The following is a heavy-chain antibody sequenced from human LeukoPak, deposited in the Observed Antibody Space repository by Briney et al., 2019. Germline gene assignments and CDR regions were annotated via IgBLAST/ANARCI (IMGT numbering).Heavy chain of an antibody. V-gene: IGHV3-11*01. J-gene: IGHJ4*02. CDR3: TTDQFLEWLLRY. Sequence: GGSLRLSCAASGFTFSDYYMSWIRQAPGKGLEWVSYISSSGSTIYYADSVKGRFTISRDNAKNSLYLQMNSLKTEDTAVYYCTTDQFLEWLLRYWGQGTLVTVSS. D-gene: IGHD3-3*01. CDR2: ISSSGSTI. CDR1: GFTFSDYY.